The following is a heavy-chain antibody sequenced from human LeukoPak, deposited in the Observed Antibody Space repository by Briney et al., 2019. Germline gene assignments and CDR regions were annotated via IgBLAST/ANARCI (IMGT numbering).Heavy chain of an antibody. CDR1: GFTFSNAW. J-gene: IGHJ4*02. CDR2: IKSKTDGGTT. D-gene: IGHD1-26*01. Sequence: GSLRLSCAASGFTFSNAWMSWVRQAPGKGLEWVGRIKSKTDGGTTDYAAPVKGRFTISRDDSKNTLYLQMNSLKTEDTAVYYCTTGPVGAIGMDSPNPYWGQGTLVTVSS. CDR3: TTGPVGAIGMDSPNPY. V-gene: IGHV3-15*01.